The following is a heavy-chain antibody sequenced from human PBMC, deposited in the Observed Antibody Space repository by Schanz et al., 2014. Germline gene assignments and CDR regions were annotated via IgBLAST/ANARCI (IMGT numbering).Heavy chain of an antibody. CDR2: MNPTTGNR. V-gene: IGHV1-8*01. CDR1: NYIFTKYY. Sequence: QVQLVQSGAEVKKPGASVKLSCKASNYIFTKYYIHCVRQAPGQGLEWMGWMNPTTGNRGYAQNFQGRVTMTRDTSLKTAYMEMTDLKFEDAGLYYCAIHYGDRPLWGQGTLSADSS. D-gene: IGHD4-17*01. CDR3: AIHYGDRPL. J-gene: IGHJ4*02.